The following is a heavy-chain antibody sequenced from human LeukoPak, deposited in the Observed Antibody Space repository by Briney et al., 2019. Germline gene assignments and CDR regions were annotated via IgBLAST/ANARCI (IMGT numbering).Heavy chain of an antibody. Sequence: SYILNTCSSISYPDSVKRRFTISSDNAKTSLYLQMNSLRAEDTAVYYCAREAAIDDVGYWGQGPLVTVSS. CDR3: AREAAIDDVGY. CDR2: ILNTCSSI. D-gene: IGHD1-1*01. J-gene: IGHJ4*02. V-gene: IGHV3-11*01.